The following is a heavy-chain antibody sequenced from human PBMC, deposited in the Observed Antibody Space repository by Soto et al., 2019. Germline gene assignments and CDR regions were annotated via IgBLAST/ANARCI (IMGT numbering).Heavy chain of an antibody. D-gene: IGHD3-3*02. CDR2: INHSGST. Sequence: NPSETLSLTCAVYGGSFSGYYWSWIRQPPGKGLEWIGEINHSGSTNYNPSLKSRVTISVDTSKNQFSLKLSSVTAADTAVYYCARAPPRIFGVVIYKFDYWGQGTLVTVSS. V-gene: IGHV4-34*01. CDR3: ARAPPRIFGVVIYKFDY. J-gene: IGHJ4*02. CDR1: GGSFSGYY.